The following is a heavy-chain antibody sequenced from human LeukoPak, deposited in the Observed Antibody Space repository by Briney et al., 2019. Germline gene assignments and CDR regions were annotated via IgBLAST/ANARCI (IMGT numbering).Heavy chain of an antibody. V-gene: IGHV3-30*04. CDR1: GFTFSSYA. CDR2: ISYDGSNK. J-gene: IGHJ4*02. D-gene: IGHD6-13*01. Sequence: GGSLRLSCAASGFTFSSYAMHWVRQAPGKGLEWVAVISYDGSNKYYADSVKGRFTISRDNSKNTLYLQMNSLRAEDTAVYYCARDAQLVLDYWGQGTLVTVSS. CDR3: ARDAQLVLDY.